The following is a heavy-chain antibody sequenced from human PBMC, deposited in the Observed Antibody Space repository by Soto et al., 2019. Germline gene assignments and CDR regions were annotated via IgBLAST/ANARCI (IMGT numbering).Heavy chain of an antibody. Sequence: QVQLVQSGAEVKKPGASVKVSCKASGYTFTSYGISWVRQAPGQGLEWMGWISAYNGNTNYAQKLQGRVTMTTDTAPGTAYRERRSLSSDDTAVYYCALSSGWYGGEFDPWGQGTLVTVSS. CDR3: ALSSGWYGGEFDP. V-gene: IGHV1-18*01. D-gene: IGHD6-19*01. J-gene: IGHJ5*02. CDR2: ISAYNGNT. CDR1: GYTFTSYG.